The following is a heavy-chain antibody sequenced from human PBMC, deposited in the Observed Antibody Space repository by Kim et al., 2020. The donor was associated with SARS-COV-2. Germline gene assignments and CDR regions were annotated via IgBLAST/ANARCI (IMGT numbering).Heavy chain of an antibody. CDR1: CGSINNYY. J-gene: IGHJ3*02. CDR2: IYYSGRT. CDR3: ARQGGIGTLLRDAFDI. V-gene: IGHV4-59*08. D-gene: IGHD3-10*01. Sequence: SETLSLTCTVSCGSINNYYWSWIRQPPGKGLEWIGQIYYSGRTNYNPSLKSRVTISLDMSKTQFSLNLTSVSAADTAVYYCARQGGIGTLLRDAFDIWG.